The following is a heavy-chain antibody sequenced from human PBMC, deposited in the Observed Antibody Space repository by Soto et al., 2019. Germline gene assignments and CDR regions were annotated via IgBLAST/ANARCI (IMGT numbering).Heavy chain of an antibody. CDR3: TILNHRGYSGYDRYFDY. J-gene: IGHJ4*02. CDR1: GFTFGDYA. CDR2: IRSKAYGGTT. V-gene: IGHV3-49*03. Sequence: GGSLRLSCTASGFTFGDYAMSWFRQAPGKGLEWVGFIRSKAYGGTTEYAASVKGRFTISRDDSKSIAYLQMNSLKTEDTAVYYCTILNHRGYSGYDRYFDYWGQGTLVTVSS. D-gene: IGHD5-12*01.